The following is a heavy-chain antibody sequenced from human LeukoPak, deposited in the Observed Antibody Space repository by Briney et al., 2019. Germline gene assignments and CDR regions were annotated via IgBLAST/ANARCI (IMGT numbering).Heavy chain of an antibody. J-gene: IGHJ6*03. CDR2: IYSGGST. Sequence: TGGSLRLSCAASGFIVSSNYMSWVRQAPGKGLECVSVIYSGGSTYYADSVKGRFTISRDNSKNTLYLQMNSLRAEDTAVYYCARVYGSGSYLVYYYYYYYMDVWGKGTTVTISS. CDR3: ARVYGSGSYLVYYYYYYYMDV. V-gene: IGHV3-53*01. CDR1: GFIVSSNY. D-gene: IGHD3-10*01.